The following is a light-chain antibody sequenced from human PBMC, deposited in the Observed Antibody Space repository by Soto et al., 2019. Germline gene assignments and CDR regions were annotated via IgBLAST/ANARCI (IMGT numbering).Light chain of an antibody. V-gene: IGLV1-40*01. Sequence: QAVVTQPPSVSGAPGQRVTISCTGSNSNIGAGYDVHWYQQLPGTAPTLLIYGNDNRPSGVPDRFSGAKSGTSASLAITGLQAEDEADYYCQSYDTSLSGSVVFGGGTKVTVL. CDR1: NSNIGAGYD. CDR3: QSYDTSLSGSVV. CDR2: GND. J-gene: IGLJ2*01.